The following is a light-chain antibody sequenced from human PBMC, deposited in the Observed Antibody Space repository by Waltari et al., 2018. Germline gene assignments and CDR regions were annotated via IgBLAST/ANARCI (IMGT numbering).Light chain of an antibody. CDR3: QQYNDWPPLT. CDR1: QSVSSF. CDR2: GAS. Sequence: EVVMTQSPATLSVSPGERATLSCRASQSVSSFVAWYQQKPGQAPRLLILGASTRATGIPARFSGSGSGTEFTLTISSLQSEDVAVYYCQQYNDWPPLTFGGGTKVEIK. V-gene: IGKV3-15*01. J-gene: IGKJ4*01.